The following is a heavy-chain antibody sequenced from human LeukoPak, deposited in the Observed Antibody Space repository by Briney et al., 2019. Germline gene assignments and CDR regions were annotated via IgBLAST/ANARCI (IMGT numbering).Heavy chain of an antibody. CDR1: GGSISSGGYS. V-gene: IGHV4-30-2*01. CDR3: ARTTVVTRLFDY. D-gene: IGHD4-23*01. CDR2: IYHSGST. J-gene: IGHJ4*02. Sequence: TSETLSLTCAVSGGSISSGGYSWSRIRQPPGKGLEWIGYIYHSGSTYYNPSLKSRVTISVDRSKNQFSLKLSSVTAADTAVYYCARTTVVTRLFDYWGQGTLVTVSS.